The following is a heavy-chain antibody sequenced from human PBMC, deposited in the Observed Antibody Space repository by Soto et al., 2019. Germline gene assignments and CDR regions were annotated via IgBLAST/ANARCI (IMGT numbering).Heavy chain of an antibody. CDR1: GFTFSNYA. CDR3: ARGPIGDAAMVTNYFDY. D-gene: IGHD5-18*01. Sequence: QVQLVESGGGVVQPGRSLSLSCAASGFTFSNYAIHWVRQAPGKGLEWVAVLSYDGNNIHYADSVKGRFTVSRDNSKNTLFLQMNSLRAEDTALYYCARGPIGDAAMVTNYFDYWGQGTLVTVSS. J-gene: IGHJ4*02. CDR2: LSYDGNNI. V-gene: IGHV3-30-3*01.